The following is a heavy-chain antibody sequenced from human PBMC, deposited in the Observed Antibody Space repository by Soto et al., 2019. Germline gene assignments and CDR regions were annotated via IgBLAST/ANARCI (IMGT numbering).Heavy chain of an antibody. CDR2: ISGTGGNT. V-gene: IGHV3-23*01. CDR1: GFTFSSYA. J-gene: IGHJ4*02. Sequence: GGSLRLSCAASGFTFSSYAMTWVRQAPGKGLEWVSTISGTGGNTYYADSVKGRFAISRDNSKNTVYLQMNSLRAEDTAVYYCVKAVYLLDFDYWGQGTPVTVSS. D-gene: IGHD1-20*01. CDR3: VKAVYLLDFDY.